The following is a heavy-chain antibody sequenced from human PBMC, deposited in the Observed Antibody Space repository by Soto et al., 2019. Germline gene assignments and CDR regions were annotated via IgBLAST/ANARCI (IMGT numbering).Heavy chain of an antibody. D-gene: IGHD1-26*01. V-gene: IGHV1-24*01. J-gene: IGHJ6*02. CDR1: GYTLTELS. Sequence: QVQLVQSGAEVKKPGASVKVSCKVSGYTLTELSMHWVRQAPGKGLEWMGGFDPEDGETIYAQKFQGRVTMTEDTPXDTAYMELSSLRSEDTAVYYCATEGRPSSGSYFYYYYGMDVWGQGTTVTVSS. CDR3: ATEGRPSSGSYFYYYYGMDV. CDR2: FDPEDGET.